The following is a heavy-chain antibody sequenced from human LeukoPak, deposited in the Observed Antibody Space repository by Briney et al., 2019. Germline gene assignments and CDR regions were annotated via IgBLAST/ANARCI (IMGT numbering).Heavy chain of an antibody. V-gene: IGHV1-18*04. CDR3: ARDPYYYGSGSPRVDTQFDY. CDR1: GYTFTIYG. D-gene: IGHD3-10*01. J-gene: IGHJ4*02. Sequence: ASVTVSFTASGYTFTIYGISWVRQAPGQGLEWMGWISAYNGNTNYAQKLQGRVTMTTDTSTSTAYMELRSLRSDDTAAYYCARDPYYYGSGSPRVDTQFDYWGQGTLVTVSS. CDR2: ISAYNGNT.